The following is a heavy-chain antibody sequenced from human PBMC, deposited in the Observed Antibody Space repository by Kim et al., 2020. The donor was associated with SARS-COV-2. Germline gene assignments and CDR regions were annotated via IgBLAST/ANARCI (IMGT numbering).Heavy chain of an antibody. J-gene: IGHJ6*02. V-gene: IGHV3-30-3*01. CDR2: ISYDGSNK. CDR3: ARVAAGSYYYGMDV. D-gene: IGHD6-13*01. Sequence: GGSLRLSCAASGFTFSSYAVHWVRQAPGKGLEWVAVISYDGSNKYYADSVKGRFTISRDNSKNTLYLQMNSLRAEDTAVYYCARVAAGSYYYGMDVWGQGPTVTVSS. CDR1: GFTFSSYA.